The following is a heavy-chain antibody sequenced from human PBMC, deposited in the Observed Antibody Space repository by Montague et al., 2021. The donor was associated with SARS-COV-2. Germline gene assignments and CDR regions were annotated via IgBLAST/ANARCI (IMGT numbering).Heavy chain of an antibody. J-gene: IGHJ4*02. D-gene: IGHD3-10*01. Sequence: SETLSLTCAVYGGSFSGYYWSWIRQPPGKGLEWIGYIYYRGSTNYNPSLETRVTISVDTSKNQFSLKLSSVTAADTAVYYCARLPDQLLWFGELFDYWGQGTLVTVSS. V-gene: IGHV4-59*08. CDR3: ARLPDQLLWFGELFDY. CDR2: IYYRGST. CDR1: GGSFSGYY.